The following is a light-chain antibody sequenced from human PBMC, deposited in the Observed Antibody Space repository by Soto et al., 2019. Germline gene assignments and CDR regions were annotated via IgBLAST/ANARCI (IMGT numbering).Light chain of an antibody. V-gene: IGKV3-15*01. CDR3: QQYLDIPRT. J-gene: IGKJ1*01. CDR2: GAS. Sequence: EIVMTQSPATLSVSPGERATLSCRASQSVSSNLAWYQQKPGQAPRLLIYGASTRATGIPARFSGSGSGTEFTLTISSLQSEDFAVYYCQQYLDIPRTFGQGTKVEIK. CDR1: QSVSSN.